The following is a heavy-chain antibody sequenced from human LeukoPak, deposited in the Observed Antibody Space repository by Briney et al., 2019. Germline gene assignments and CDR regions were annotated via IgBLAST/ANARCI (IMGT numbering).Heavy chain of an antibody. CDR3: ARDRYMDV. CDR2: IHYSGST. CDR1: GGSMNNYY. Sequence: SETLSLTCTVSGGSMNNYYWTWIRQPSGKGLEWVGHIHYSGSTNYNPSLKSRVTISGDTSKNQFSLKLSSVTAADTAVYYCARDRYMDVWGKGTTVTVSS. V-gene: IGHV4-59*01. J-gene: IGHJ6*03.